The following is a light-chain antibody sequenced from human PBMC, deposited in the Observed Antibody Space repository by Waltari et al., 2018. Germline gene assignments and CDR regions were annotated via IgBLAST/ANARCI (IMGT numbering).Light chain of an antibody. J-gene: IGKJ1*01. CDR3: QQYNQWPRT. CDR1: QSVSSK. Sequence: EIVMTQSPATLSVSPGESATLSGRASQSVSSKLAWYQQIPGQAPRLLIYDASTRATAIPARFTAGGSGTEFTLSISSLQSEDFAVYYCQQYNQWPRTFGQGTKVEIK. V-gene: IGKV3-15*01. CDR2: DAS.